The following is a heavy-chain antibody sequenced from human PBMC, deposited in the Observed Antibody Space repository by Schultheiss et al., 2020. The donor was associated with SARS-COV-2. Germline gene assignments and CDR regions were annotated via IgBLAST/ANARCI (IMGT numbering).Heavy chain of an antibody. Sequence: GSLRLSCAVSGYSISSGYYWGWIRQPPGKGLEWIGSIYHSGSTNYNPSLKSRVTISVDKSKNQFSLKLSSVTAADTAVYYCARASDTAMVLDYWGQGTLVTVSS. J-gene: IGHJ4*02. CDR2: IYHSGST. CDR1: GYSISSGYY. V-gene: IGHV4-38-2*01. CDR3: ARASDTAMVLDY. D-gene: IGHD5-18*01.